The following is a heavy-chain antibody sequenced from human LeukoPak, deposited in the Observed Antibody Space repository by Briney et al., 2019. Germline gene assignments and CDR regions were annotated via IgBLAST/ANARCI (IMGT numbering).Heavy chain of an antibody. D-gene: IGHD6-19*01. CDR1: GFTFSSYG. V-gene: IGHV3-33*01. Sequence: GGSLRLSCAASGFTFSSYGMHWVRQAPGKGLEWVAVIWYDGSNKYYADSVKGRFTISRDNSKNTLYLQMNSLRAEDTAVYYCARGSWDSSGLYFDYWAREPWSPSRQ. CDR3: ARGSWDSSGLYFDY. CDR2: IWYDGSNK. J-gene: IGHJ4*02.